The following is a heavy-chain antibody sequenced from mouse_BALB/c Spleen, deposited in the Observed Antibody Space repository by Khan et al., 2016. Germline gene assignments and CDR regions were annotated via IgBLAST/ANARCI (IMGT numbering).Heavy chain of an antibody. V-gene: IGHV14-3*02. CDR3: ARGGLGRGWYFDV. J-gene: IGHJ1*01. CDR2: IDPANGNT. CDR1: GFNIKDTY. Sequence: VQLQQPGAELVKPGASVKLSCTASGFNIKDTYMHWVKQRPEQGLEWIGRIDPANGNTKYDPKFQGKATITADTSSNTAYLQLSSLTSEDTAVYYCARGGLGRGWYFDVWGAGTTVTVSS. D-gene: IGHD4-1*01.